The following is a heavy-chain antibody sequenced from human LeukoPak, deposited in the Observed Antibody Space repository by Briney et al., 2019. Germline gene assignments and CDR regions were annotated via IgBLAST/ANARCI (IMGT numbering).Heavy chain of an antibody. V-gene: IGHV3-7*03. CDR3: AITGGEDYGDHDY. J-gene: IGHJ4*02. Sequence: PGGSLRLSCAASGFTFSSYWMSWVRQTPGKGLEWVANIKQDGSEQYYVDSVKGRFTISRDNAKNSLYLQMSSLRAEDAAVYYCAITGGEDYGDHDYWGQGTLVTVSS. CDR1: GFTFSSYW. CDR2: IKQDGSEQ. D-gene: IGHD4-17*01.